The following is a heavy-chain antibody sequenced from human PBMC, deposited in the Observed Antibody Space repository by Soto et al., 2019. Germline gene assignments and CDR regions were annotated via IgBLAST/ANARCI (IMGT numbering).Heavy chain of an antibody. V-gene: IGHV4-39*01. CDR2: IYYSGST. J-gene: IGHJ5*02. CDR1: GGSISSSSYY. Sequence: PSETLSLTCTVSGGSISSSSYYWGWIRQPPGKGQEWIGSIYYSGSTYYNLSLKSRVTISVDTSKNQFSLKLSSVTAADTAVYYCARHYYDSIMVYLIWFDPWGQGTLVTVYS. CDR3: ARHYYDSIMVYLIWFDP. D-gene: IGHD3-22*01.